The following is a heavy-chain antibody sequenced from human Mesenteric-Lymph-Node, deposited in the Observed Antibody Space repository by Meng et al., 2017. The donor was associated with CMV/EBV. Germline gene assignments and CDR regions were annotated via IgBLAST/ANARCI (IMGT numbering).Heavy chain of an antibody. CDR2: ISYPREEV. Sequence: GGSLRLSCTASGFSLNSYGMHWVRQTPGKGLEWVAVISYPREEVTYSDSVKGRFNVSRDDSENTLYLQMDTLRADDTGLYYCARDQFRWGSDAFDLWGQGTTVTVSS. CDR3: ARDQFRWGSDAFDL. J-gene: IGHJ3*01. D-gene: IGHD2-21*01. CDR1: GFSLNSYG. V-gene: IGHV3-30*03.